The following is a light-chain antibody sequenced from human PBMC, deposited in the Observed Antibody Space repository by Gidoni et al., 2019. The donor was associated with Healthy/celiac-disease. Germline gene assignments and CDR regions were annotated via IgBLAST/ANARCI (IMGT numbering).Light chain of an antibody. J-gene: IGKJ2*01. CDR3: QQYYSTPYT. V-gene: IGKV4-1*01. Sequence: IVMTQSPDSLAVCLGEKATIKCKSSQSVLYSSNNKNYLAWYQQKPGQPPKLLIYWAATRESGVPDRFSGSGSGTDFTLTISSLQAEDVAVYYCQQYYSTPYTFGQGTKLEIK. CDR1: QSVLYSSNNKNY. CDR2: WAA.